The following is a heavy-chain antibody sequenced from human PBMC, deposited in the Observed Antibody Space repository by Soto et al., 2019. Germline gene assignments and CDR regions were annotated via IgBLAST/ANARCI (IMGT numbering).Heavy chain of an antibody. D-gene: IGHD2-2*01. CDR3: AACSGPSCHRGREWFDP. Sequence: QVQLLQSGAEVKKPGASVKVSCTASGYTFSSHGITWVRQAPGQGLEWMGWISTYNGNTNYAQKVQGRVTMTIDTSTSTAYMELRSLTSDDTAMYYCAACSGPSCHRGREWFDPWGQGTLGTVSA. J-gene: IGHJ5*02. CDR2: ISTYNGNT. CDR1: GYTFSSHG. V-gene: IGHV1-18*04.